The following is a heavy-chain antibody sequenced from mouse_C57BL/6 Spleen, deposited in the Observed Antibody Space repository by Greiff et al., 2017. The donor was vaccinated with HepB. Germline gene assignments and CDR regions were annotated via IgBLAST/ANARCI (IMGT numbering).Heavy chain of an antibody. Sequence: QVQLQQPGAELVKPGASVKLSCKASGYTFTSYWMQWVKQRPGQGLEWIGEIDPSDSYTNYNQKFKGKATLTVDTSSSTAYMQLSSLTSEDSAVYYSARSAYDGNAGGYFDVWGTGTTVTVSS. V-gene: IGHV1-50*01. J-gene: IGHJ1*03. CDR2: IDPSDSYT. D-gene: IGHD2-10*01. CDR3: ARSAYDGNAGGYFDV. CDR1: GYTFTSYW.